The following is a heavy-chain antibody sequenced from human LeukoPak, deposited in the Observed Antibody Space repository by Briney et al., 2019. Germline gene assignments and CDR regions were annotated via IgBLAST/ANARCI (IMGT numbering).Heavy chain of an antibody. D-gene: IGHD3-10*01. J-gene: IGHJ6*02. Sequence: PGGSLRLSCAASGFTFTMFSMNWLRQAPGKGLEWIAFIRGRSDTTYYADSVQGRFTISRDNAEDSVYLQMNSLRVEDTAVYYCAREGITMVRPPYGMDVWGQGTTVTVSS. CDR2: IRGRSDTT. CDR1: GFTFTMFS. V-gene: IGHV3-48*01. CDR3: AREGITMVRPPYGMDV.